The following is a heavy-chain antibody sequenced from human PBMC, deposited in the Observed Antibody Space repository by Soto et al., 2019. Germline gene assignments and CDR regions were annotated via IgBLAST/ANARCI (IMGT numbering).Heavy chain of an antibody. D-gene: IGHD6-19*01. Sequence: GGSLRLSCAASGFTFSSYWMSWVRQAPGKGLEWVANIKQDGSEKYYVDSVKGRFTISRDNAKNSLYLQMNSLRAEDTAVYYCASLWYSSGWGYAFDIWGQGTMVTVSS. J-gene: IGHJ3*02. CDR2: IKQDGSEK. CDR3: ASLWYSSGWGYAFDI. CDR1: GFTFSSYW. V-gene: IGHV3-7*01.